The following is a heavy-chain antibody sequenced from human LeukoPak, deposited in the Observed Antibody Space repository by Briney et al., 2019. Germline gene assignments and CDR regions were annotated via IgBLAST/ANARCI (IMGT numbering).Heavy chain of an antibody. Sequence: ASVKVSCKASGYTFTSYYMHWVRQAPGQGLEWMGIINPSGGSTSYAQKFQGRVTMTRDMSTSTVYMELSSLRSEDTAVYYCARPYYYDSSAGGYYFDYWGQGTLVTVSS. CDR3: ARPYYYDSSAGGYYFDY. CDR2: INPSGGST. D-gene: IGHD3-22*01. V-gene: IGHV1-46*01. J-gene: IGHJ4*02. CDR1: GYTFTSYY.